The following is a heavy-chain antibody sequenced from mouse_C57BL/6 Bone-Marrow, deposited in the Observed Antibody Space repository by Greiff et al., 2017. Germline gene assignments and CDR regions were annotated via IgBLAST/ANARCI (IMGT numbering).Heavy chain of an antibody. Sequence: VQVVESGPGLVQPSQSLSITCTVSGFSLTSYGVHWVRQSPGKGLEWLGVIWSGGSTDYNAAFISRLSISKDNSKRQVFFKMNSLQDDDTAIYYCARKGRFAYWGQGTLVTVSA. CDR3: ARKGRFAY. CDR2: IWSGGST. D-gene: IGHD3-3*01. V-gene: IGHV2-2*01. CDR1: GFSLTSYG. J-gene: IGHJ3*01.